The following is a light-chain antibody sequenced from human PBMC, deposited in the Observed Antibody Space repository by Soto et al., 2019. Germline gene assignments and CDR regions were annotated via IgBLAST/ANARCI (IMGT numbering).Light chain of an antibody. CDR3: ATWYDSLNGQV. J-gene: IGLJ2*01. Sequence: QSVLTQPPSVSGAPRQRVTISCSGSRSNIGNNAVNWYQQFPGRAPKLLIYYDDLLPSGVSDRFSGSKSGTSASLAISGLQSEDEADYYCATWYDSLNGQVFGGGTKVTVL. CDR2: YDD. V-gene: IGLV1-36*01. CDR1: RSNIGNNA.